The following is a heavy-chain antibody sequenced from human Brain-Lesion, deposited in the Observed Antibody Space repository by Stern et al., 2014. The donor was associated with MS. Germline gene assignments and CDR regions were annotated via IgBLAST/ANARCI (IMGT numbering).Heavy chain of an antibody. J-gene: IGHJ6*02. V-gene: IGHV1-2*02. CDR2: INPNSGGT. CDR3: ARDQRGITIFGVVPDYYSLGMDV. D-gene: IGHD3-3*01. Sequence: VQLEESGAEVKKPGASVKVSCKTSGYIFTGYYIHWVRQAPGQGLEWMAWINPNSGGTKYAQKVQGRVTMSRDTANNTTYVELSSLKSDDTAVYYCARDQRGITIFGVVPDYYSLGMDVWGQGTTVTVSS. CDR1: GYIFTGYY.